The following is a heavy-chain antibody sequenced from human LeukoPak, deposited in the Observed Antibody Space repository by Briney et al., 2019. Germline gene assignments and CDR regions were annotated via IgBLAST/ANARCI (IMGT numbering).Heavy chain of an antibody. CDR3: AKNNYYDSSGYYSPYYYYGMDV. Sequence: GGSLRLSCAASEFTFNIYDMHWVRQAPGKGLEWVAVIWYDGSNKYYADSVKGRFTISRDNSKNTLYLQMNSLRAEDTAVYYCAKNNYYDSSGYYSPYYYYGMDVWGQGTTVTVSS. CDR1: EFTFNIYD. D-gene: IGHD3-22*01. V-gene: IGHV3-33*06. J-gene: IGHJ6*02. CDR2: IWYDGSNK.